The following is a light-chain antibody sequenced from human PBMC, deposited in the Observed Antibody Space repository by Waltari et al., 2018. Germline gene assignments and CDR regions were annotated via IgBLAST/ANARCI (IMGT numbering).Light chain of an antibody. V-gene: IGLV2-14*03. J-gene: IGLJ3*02. CDR3: SSYTTGGTLL. CDR2: DVS. Sequence: QSALTQSASVSGSPGQSITISCSGSSNDIGGFNYVSWYRQYPGEAPKLIIFDVSNRPSGVSYRFSGSKSGNTASLTIAGLQAEDEAHFYCSSYTTGGTLLFGGGTKVTVL. CDR1: SNDIGGFNY.